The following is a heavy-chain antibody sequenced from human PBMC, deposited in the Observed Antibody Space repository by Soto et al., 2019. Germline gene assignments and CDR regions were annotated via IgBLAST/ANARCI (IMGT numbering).Heavy chain of an antibody. Sequence: QVQLVQSGAEVKKPGSSVKVSCKTSGGTFSSYAISWVRQAPGQGLEWMGGIIPIFDTANYAQKFQGRVTSAAAASTSTAYMELSSLRSEDTAVYYCARHDCISSSCYYYYYYSMDVWGQGTTVTVSS. V-gene: IGHV1-69*12. J-gene: IGHJ6*02. CDR3: ARHDCISSSCYYYYYYSMDV. CDR2: IIPIFDTA. D-gene: IGHD2-2*01. CDR1: GGTFSSYA.